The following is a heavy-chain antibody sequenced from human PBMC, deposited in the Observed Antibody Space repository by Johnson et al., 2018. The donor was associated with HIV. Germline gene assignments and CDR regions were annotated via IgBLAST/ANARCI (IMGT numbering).Heavy chain of an antibody. J-gene: IGHJ3*02. D-gene: IGHD3-10*01. Sequence: VQLVESGGDLVQPGGSLRLSCAASGFTVSNNYVSWVRQAPGKGLEWVSVIYASGDTYHAASVKGRFTISRDNSKNTLYLQMNSLRAEDTAVYYCAKDSSFSYYYSDAFDIWGQGTMVTVSS. CDR1: GFTVSNNY. V-gene: IGHV3-66*02. CDR2: IYASGDT. CDR3: AKDSSFSYYYSDAFDI.